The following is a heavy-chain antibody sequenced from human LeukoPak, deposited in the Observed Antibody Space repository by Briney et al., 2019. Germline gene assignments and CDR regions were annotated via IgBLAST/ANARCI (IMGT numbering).Heavy chain of an antibody. J-gene: IGHJ6*02. CDR2: INSDGSST. CDR1: GFTFSSDW. D-gene: IGHD2-21*02. Sequence: GGSLRLSCAASGFTFSSDWMHWVRQAPGKGLVWVSRINSDGSSTAYADSVKGRFTISRDNAKNTLYLQMNSLRAEDTAVYYCARAPCGGDCYLKYGMDVWGQGTTVNVSS. CDR3: ARAPCGGDCYLKYGMDV. V-gene: IGHV3-74*01.